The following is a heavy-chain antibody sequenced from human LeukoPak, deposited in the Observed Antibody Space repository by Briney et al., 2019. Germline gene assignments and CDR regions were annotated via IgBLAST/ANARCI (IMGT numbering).Heavy chain of an antibody. V-gene: IGHV4-59*02. CDR1: GGSVTDYY. J-gene: IGHJ4*02. CDR2: IYYTGT. CDR3: ASRKLGNDY. Sequence: SETLSPTCTVSGGSVTDYYWGWIRQSPGKGLEWIGYIYYTGTSYNPSLKSRVTISADTSKNTFSLKLISVTAADTAVYYCASRKLGNDYWGQGTLVTVSS. D-gene: IGHD7-27*01.